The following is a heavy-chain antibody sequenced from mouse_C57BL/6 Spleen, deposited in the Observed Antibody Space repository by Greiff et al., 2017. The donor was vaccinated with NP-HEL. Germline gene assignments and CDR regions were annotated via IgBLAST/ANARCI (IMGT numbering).Heavy chain of an antibody. Sequence: VQLQQSGPELVKPGASVKIPCKASGYTFTDYNMDWVKQSHGKSLEWIGDINPNNGGTIYNQKFKGKATLTVDKSSSTAYMELRSLTSEDTAVYYCARRILRSYYAMDYWGQGTSVTVSS. J-gene: IGHJ4*01. V-gene: IGHV1-18*01. D-gene: IGHD1-1*01. CDR2: INPNNGGT. CDR3: ARRILRSYYAMDY. CDR1: GYTFTDYN.